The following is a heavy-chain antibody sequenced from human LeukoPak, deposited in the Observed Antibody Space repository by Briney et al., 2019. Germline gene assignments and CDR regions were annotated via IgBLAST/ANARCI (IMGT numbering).Heavy chain of an antibody. CDR1: GFTFSSYE. CDR3: ARGPSGYDLPSSYYYGMDV. V-gene: IGHV3-48*03. D-gene: IGHD5-12*01. Sequence: PGGCLRLSCAASGFTFSSYEMNWVRQAPGKGLEWVSYISSSGSTIYYADSVKGRFTISRDNAKNSLYLQMNSLRAEDTAVYYCARGPSGYDLPSSYYYGMDVWGKGTTVTVSS. J-gene: IGHJ6*04. CDR2: ISSSGSTI.